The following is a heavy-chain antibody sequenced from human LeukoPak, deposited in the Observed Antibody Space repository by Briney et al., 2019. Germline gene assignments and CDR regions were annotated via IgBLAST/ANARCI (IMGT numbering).Heavy chain of an antibody. V-gene: IGHV3-30*04. CDR2: ISYDGSNK. CDR1: GFTFSSYA. CDR3: ARSAYGDYVDLVY. Sequence: PGRSLRLSCAASGFTFSSYAMHWVRQAPGKGLEWVAVISYDGSNKYYADSVKGRFTISRDNSKNTLYLQMNSLRAEDTAVNYCARSAYGDYVDLVYWGQGTLVTVSS. D-gene: IGHD4-17*01. J-gene: IGHJ4*02.